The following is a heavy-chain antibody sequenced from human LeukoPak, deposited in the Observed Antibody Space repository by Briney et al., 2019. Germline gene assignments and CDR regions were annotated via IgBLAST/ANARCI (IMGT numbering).Heavy chain of an antibody. CDR1: GGSFSGYY. CDR3: ARMGDYYDSSGYSE. Sequence: SETLSLTCAVYGGSFSGYYWSWIRQPPGKGLEWIGEINHSGSTNYNPSLKSRVTISVDTSKNQFSLKLSSVTAADTAVYYRARMGDYYDSSGYSEWGQGTLVTVSS. CDR2: INHSGST. V-gene: IGHV4-34*01. J-gene: IGHJ4*02. D-gene: IGHD3-22*01.